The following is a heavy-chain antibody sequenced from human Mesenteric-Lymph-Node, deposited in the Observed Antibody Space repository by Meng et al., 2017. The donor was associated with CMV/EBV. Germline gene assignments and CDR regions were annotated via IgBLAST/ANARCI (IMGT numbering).Heavy chain of an antibody. Sequence: GESLKISCAASGFTVSSNYMSWVRQAPGKGLEWIAFIRSNAYGGTTQFAASVKGRFTISRDDSKSIAYLQLNNLETDDTGVYYCTRGAPHCHSTPCLHTYWGQGTLVTVSS. D-gene: IGHD2/OR15-2a*01. V-gene: IGHV3-49*04. CDR1: GFTVSSNY. CDR2: IRSNAYGGTT. CDR3: TRGAPHCHSTPCLHTY. J-gene: IGHJ4*02.